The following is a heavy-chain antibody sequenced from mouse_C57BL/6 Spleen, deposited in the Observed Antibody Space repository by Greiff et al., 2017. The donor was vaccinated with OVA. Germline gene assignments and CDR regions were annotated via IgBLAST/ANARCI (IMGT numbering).Heavy chain of an antibody. V-gene: IGHV1-64*01. CDR1: GYTFTSYW. Sequence: QVQLQQPGAELVKPGASVKLSCKASGYTFTSYWMHWVKQRPGQGLEWIGMIHPNSGSTNYNEKFKSKATLTVDKSSSTAYMQLSSLTSEDAAVYYCAREGVTEGFAYWGQGTLVTVSA. D-gene: IGHD2-2*01. CDR3: AREGVTEGFAY. J-gene: IGHJ3*01. CDR2: IHPNSGST.